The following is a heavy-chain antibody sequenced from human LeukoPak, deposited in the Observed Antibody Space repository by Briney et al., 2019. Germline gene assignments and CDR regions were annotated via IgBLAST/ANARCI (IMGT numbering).Heavy chain of an antibody. CDR3: ARVVRECITIFCDFDY. Sequence: KPSETLSLTCTVSGGSISSYYWNWIRQPPGKGLEWIGYIYYSGSTNYNPSLKSRVTISVDTSKNQLSLKLSSVTAEDTAVYYCARVVRECITIFCDFDYWGQGTLVTVSS. CDR1: GGSISSYY. CDR2: IYYSGST. D-gene: IGHD3-9*01. J-gene: IGHJ4*02. V-gene: IGHV4-59*01.